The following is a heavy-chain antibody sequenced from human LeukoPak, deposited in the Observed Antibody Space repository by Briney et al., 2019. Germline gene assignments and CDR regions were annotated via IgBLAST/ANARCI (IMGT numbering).Heavy chain of an antibody. CDR3: ARVRRYSYGFRAFDI. V-gene: IGHV4-34*01. CDR2: INHSGST. CDR1: GGSISSYY. D-gene: IGHD5-18*01. Sequence: SETLSVTCTVSGGSISSYYWSWIRQPPGKGLEWIGEINHSGSTNYNPSLKSRVTISVDTSKNQFSLKLSSVTAADTAVYYCARVRRYSYGFRAFDIWGQGTMVTVSS. J-gene: IGHJ3*02.